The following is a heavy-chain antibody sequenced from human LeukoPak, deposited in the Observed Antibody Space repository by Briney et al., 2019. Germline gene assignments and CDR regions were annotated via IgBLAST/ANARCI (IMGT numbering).Heavy chain of an antibody. CDR2: MSPNSGDT. V-gene: IGHV1-8*02. Sequence: ASVKVSCKASGGTFSSYAISWVRQATGQRPEWMGWMSPNSGDTGYAQKFQDRVTMTRNTSISTAYMELSSLRSDDTAVYYCARGPPNWGYDYWGPGTLVTVSS. D-gene: IGHD7-27*01. CDR1: GGTFSSYA. J-gene: IGHJ4*02. CDR3: ARGPPNWGYDY.